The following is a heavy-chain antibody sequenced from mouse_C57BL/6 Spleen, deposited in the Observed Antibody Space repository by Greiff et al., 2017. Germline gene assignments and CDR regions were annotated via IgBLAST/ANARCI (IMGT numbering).Heavy chain of an antibody. D-gene: IGHD1-1*01. CDR2: IYPGDGDT. J-gene: IGHJ1*03. Sequence: QVQLKESGAGLVKPGASVKISCKASGYAFSSYWMNWVKQRPGKGLEWIGQIYPGDGDTNYNGKFKGKATLTADKSSSTAYMQLSSLTSEDSAVYFCARVYYGSNWYFDVWGTGTTVTVSS. CDR3: ARVYYGSNWYFDV. V-gene: IGHV1-80*01. CDR1: GYAFSSYW.